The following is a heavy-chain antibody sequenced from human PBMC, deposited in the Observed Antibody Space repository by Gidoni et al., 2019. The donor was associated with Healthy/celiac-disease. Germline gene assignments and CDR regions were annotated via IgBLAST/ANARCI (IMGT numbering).Heavy chain of an antibody. J-gene: IGHJ4*02. CDR3: AKDLGGGDCYFDY. CDR2: ISGSGGST. Sequence: KALEWVSAISGSGGSTYYADSVKGRFTISRDNSKNTLYLQMNSLRAEDTAVYYCAKDLGGGDCYFDYWGQGTLVTVSS. V-gene: IGHV3-23*01. D-gene: IGHD2-21*02.